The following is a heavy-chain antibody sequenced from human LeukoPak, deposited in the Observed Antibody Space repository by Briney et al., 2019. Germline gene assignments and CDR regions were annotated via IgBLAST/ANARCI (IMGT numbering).Heavy chain of an antibody. CDR2: ISSSGSTI. Sequence: GGSLRLSCAASGFTFSDYYVSWIRQAPGKGLEWISYISSSGSTIYYADSVKGRFTISRDNAKNSLFLQMNSLRAEDTAVYYCAREREDIAVVPPAPYDAFDIWGQGTMVTVSS. CDR3: AREREDIAVVPPAPYDAFDI. V-gene: IGHV3-11*01. CDR1: GFTFSDYY. D-gene: IGHD2-15*01. J-gene: IGHJ3*02.